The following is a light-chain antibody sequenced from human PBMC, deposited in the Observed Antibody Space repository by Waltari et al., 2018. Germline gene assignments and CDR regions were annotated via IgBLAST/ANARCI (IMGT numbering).Light chain of an antibody. J-gene: IGKJ1*01. CDR2: DAS. CDR3: QQYNSYST. Sequence: DIQMTQSPSPLSASVGDRVTITCRASQSISSWLAWYQQKPGKAHKLLIYDASSLESGVPSRFSGSGSGTEFTLTISSLQPDDFATYYCQQYNSYSTFGQGTKVEIK. V-gene: IGKV1-5*01. CDR1: QSISSW.